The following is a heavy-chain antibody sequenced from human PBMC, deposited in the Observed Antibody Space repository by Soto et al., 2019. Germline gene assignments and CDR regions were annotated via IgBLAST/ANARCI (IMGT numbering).Heavy chain of an antibody. CDR2: IYYSGST. CDR1: GGSISSYY. J-gene: IGHJ6*02. Sequence: SETLSLTCTVSGGSISSYYWGWIRQPPGKGLEWIGSIYYSGSTYYNPSLKSRVTISVDTSKNQFSLKLSSVTAADTAVYYCARLVTYYGMDVWGQGTTVTVS. CDR3: ARLVTYYGMDV. V-gene: IGHV4-39*01. D-gene: IGHD2-21*02.